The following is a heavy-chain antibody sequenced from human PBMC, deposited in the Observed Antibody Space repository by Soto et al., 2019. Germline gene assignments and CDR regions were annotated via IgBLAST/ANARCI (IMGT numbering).Heavy chain of an antibody. V-gene: IGHV1-18*01. CDR3: ARDAPLKYCSGGSCYFDAFDI. J-gene: IGHJ3*02. CDR1: GYTLTSYG. D-gene: IGHD2-15*01. CDR2: ISAYNGNT. Sequence: GASVKVSCKASGYTLTSYGISWVRQAPGQGLEWMGWISAYNGNTNYAQKLQGRVTMTTDTSTSTAYMELRSLRSDDTAVYYCARDAPLKYCSGGSCYFDAFDIWGQGTMVTVSS.